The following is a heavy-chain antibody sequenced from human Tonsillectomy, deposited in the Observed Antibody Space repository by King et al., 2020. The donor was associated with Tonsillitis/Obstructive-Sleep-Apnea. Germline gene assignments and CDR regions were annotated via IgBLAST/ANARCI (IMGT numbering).Heavy chain of an antibody. V-gene: IGHV3-13*04. CDR1: VFTFSSYD. J-gene: IGHJ4*02. Sequence: VQLVESGGGLVQPGGSLRLSCAASVFTFSSYDMHWVSQATRKGMELVSVMCTAGDTYYPGSVMGRFTISRENAQNSLYLQMNSLRAGDTAVYYCARAGIAAAAPLDYWGQGTLVTVSS. CDR3: ARAGIAAAAPLDY. CDR2: MCTAGDT. D-gene: IGHD6-13*01.